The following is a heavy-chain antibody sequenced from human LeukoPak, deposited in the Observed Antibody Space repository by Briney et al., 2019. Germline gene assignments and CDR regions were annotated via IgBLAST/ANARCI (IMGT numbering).Heavy chain of an antibody. CDR2: IYTSGST. CDR1: GGSNRRGSYF. J-gene: IGHJ6*03. CDR3: ARLRPTYYYDSSGYRRWGLHYYMDV. V-gene: IGHV4-61*02. Sequence: SETLSLTCSVSGGSNRRGSYFWSWIRQPAGKGLECIGRIYTSGSTNYNPSLKSRVTISVDTSKNQFSLKLSSVTAADTAVYYCARLRPTYYYDSSGYRRWGLHYYMDVWGKGTTVTISS. D-gene: IGHD3-22*01.